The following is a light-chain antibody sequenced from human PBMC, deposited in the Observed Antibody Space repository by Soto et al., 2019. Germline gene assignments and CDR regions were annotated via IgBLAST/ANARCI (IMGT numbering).Light chain of an antibody. Sequence: QSVLTQPASVSGSPGQSITISCTGTSSDVGSYNLVSWYQQHPGKAPKLMIYEGSKRPSGVSNRFSGSKSGNTASLTNSGLQAEDEDAYYCCSSEGSSTLRVFGGGTKLTVL. J-gene: IGLJ2*01. CDR1: SSDVGSYNL. CDR3: CSSEGSSTLRV. CDR2: EGS. V-gene: IGLV2-23*01.